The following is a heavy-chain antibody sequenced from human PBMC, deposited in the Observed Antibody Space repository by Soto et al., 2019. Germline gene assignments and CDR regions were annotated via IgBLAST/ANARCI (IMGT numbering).Heavy chain of an antibody. CDR1: GFTFSSYG. V-gene: IGHV3-33*01. Sequence: GGSLRLSCAASGFTFSSYGMHWVRQAPGKGLEWVAVIWYDGSNKYYADSVKGRFTISRDNSKNTLYLQMNSLRAEDTAVYYCARDLADGYYYYGMDVWGQGTTVTVSS. J-gene: IGHJ6*02. D-gene: IGHD6-25*01. CDR3: ARDLADGYYYYGMDV. CDR2: IWYDGSNK.